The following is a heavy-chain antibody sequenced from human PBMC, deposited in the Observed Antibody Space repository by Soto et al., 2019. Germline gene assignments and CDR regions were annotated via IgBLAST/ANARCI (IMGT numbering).Heavy chain of an antibody. CDR2: FHPEDGET. CDR3: ATAMTVVGVRATYPGAFDI. D-gene: IGHD2-15*01. V-gene: IGHV1-24*01. J-gene: IGHJ3*02. CDR1: GNTLTESS. Sequence: ASVKVSCKVSGNTLTESSMHWVRQAPGKGLEWMGGFHPEDGETIYAQKFQGRVTMTEDTSTDTAYMELSSLRSEDTAVYYCATAMTVVGVRATYPGAFDIWGQGTMVTVS.